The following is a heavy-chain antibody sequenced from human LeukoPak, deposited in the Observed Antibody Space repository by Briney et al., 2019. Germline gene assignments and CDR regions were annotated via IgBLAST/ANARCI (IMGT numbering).Heavy chain of an antibody. V-gene: IGHV3-21*01. J-gene: IGHJ4*02. CDR2: ISSSSSYI. CDR1: GFTFSSCS. CDR3: ARSDSSIAVAGVDY. Sequence: NPGGSLRLSCAASGFTFSSCSMNWVRQAPGKGLEWVSSISSSSSYIYYADSVKGRFTISRDNAKNSLYLQMNSLRAEDTAVYYCARSDSSIAVAGVDYWGQGTLVTVSS. D-gene: IGHD6-19*01.